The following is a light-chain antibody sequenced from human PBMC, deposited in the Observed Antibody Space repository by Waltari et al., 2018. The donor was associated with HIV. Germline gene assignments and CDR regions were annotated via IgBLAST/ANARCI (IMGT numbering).Light chain of an antibody. CDR3: SSYAANNTFVI. CDR2: EVT. V-gene: IGLV2-8*01. CDR1: SHDVGSYDF. Sequence: QSALTQPPSASGPPGQSVTISCPGTSHDVGSYDFVSWYQLRPGNVPKLIIYEVTKRPSGVAVRFSGSKSGNTASLTVSGLQNDDEADYYCSSYAANNTFVIFGGGTKLTVL. J-gene: IGLJ2*01.